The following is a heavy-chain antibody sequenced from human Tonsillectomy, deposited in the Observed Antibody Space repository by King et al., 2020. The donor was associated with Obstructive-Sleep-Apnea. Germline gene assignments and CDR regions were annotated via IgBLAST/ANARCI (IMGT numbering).Heavy chain of an antibody. J-gene: IGHJ1*01. D-gene: IGHD3-9*01. CDR1: GGSFSGYY. V-gene: IGHV4-34*01. Sequence: VQLQQWGAGLLKPSETLSLTCAVYGGSFSGYYWSWIRQPPGKGLEWIGEINHSGSTNYNPSLKSRVTISVDTSKNQFSLKLSSVTAADTAVYYCAIFSAMSWHREYFQHWGQGTLVTVSS. CDR3: AIFSAMSWHREYFQH. CDR2: INHSGST.